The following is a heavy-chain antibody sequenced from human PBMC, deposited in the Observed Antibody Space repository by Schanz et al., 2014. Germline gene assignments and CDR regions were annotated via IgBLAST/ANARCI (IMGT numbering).Heavy chain of an antibody. D-gene: IGHD5-12*01. Sequence: QVQLVESGGGVVQPGRSLRLSCAASGITLSGYGLHWVRQAPGKGLEWVAIIWYDGSNKYYADSVKGRFTISRDNSKNTLYLQMNSLRVEDTAVYYCAKDMNREATAPESWGQGTLVVVSS. V-gene: IGHV3-33*06. CDR2: IWYDGSNK. J-gene: IGHJ5*02. CDR1: GITLSGYG. CDR3: AKDMNREATAPES.